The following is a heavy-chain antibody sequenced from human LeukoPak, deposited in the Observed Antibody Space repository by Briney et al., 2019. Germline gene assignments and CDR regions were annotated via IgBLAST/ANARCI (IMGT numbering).Heavy chain of an antibody. J-gene: IGHJ6*04. CDR3: AKDLGSRYMDV. CDR1: GFTFRKYG. V-gene: IGHV3-33*07. D-gene: IGHD2-15*01. Sequence: GGSLRLSCGASGFTFRKYGMYWVRQPPGKGLEWVAVIWHNGSNKYYADSVKGRFTMSTDNSKNTLYLQMNSLRVEDTAMYYCAKDLGSRYMDVWGKGTMVTVSS. CDR2: IWHNGSNK.